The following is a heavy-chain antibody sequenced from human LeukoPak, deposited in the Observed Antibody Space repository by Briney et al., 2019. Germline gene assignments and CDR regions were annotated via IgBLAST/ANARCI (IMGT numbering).Heavy chain of an antibody. D-gene: IGHD3-3*01. CDR3: ARAFGFWSGYQFDY. V-gene: IGHV4-4*02. J-gene: IGHJ4*02. CDR2: IYHSGST. CDR1: GGSISSSNW. Sequence: SGTLSLTCAVSGGSISSSNWWSWVRQPPGKGLEWIGEIYHSGSTNYNPSLKSRVTISVDTSKNQFSLKLSSVTAADTAVYYCARAFGFWSGYQFDYWGQGTLVTVSS.